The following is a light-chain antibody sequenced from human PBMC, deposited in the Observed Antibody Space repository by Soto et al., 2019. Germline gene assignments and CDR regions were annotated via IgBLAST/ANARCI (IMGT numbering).Light chain of an antibody. CDR2: DAS. CDR1: QSVRSY. Sequence: EIVMTQSPATLSVSPGERATLSCRASQSVRSYLAWYQQKPGQAPRLLIYDASTRATGIPARFSGSGSGTEFTLTISSLQSEDFGVYYCQQYNDWPPLDAFGQGTKLEIK. CDR3: QQYNDWPPLDA. J-gene: IGKJ2*01. V-gene: IGKV3-15*01.